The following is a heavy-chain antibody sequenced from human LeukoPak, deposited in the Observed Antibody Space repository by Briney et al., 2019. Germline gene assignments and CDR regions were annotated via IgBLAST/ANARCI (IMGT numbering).Heavy chain of an antibody. D-gene: IGHD6-13*01. Sequence: SETLPLTCAVYGGSFSDYYWSWIRQPPGKGLEWIGEINHSGSTNYNPSLKSRVTISVDTSKNQFSLKLSSVTAADTAVYYCARGGSSWYGTHFDYWGQGTLVTVSS. CDR2: INHSGST. J-gene: IGHJ4*02. CDR1: GGSFSDYY. CDR3: ARGGSSWYGTHFDY. V-gene: IGHV4-34*01.